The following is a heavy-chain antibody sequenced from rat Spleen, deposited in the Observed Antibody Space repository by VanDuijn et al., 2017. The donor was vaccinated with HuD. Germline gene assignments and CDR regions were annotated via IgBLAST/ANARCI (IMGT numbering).Heavy chain of an antibody. Sequence: EVQLVESGGGLVQPGRSLKLSCAASGFTFSDYAMAWVRQAPKKGLEWVATIIYDGSSTYYRDSVKGRFTISRDNAKSTLCLQMDSLRSEDTATYYCARHGAPYYYDGTYYYGDWFAYWGQGTLVTVSS. CDR1: GFTFSDYA. V-gene: IGHV5-17*01. CDR3: ARHGAPYYYDGTYYYGDWFAY. CDR2: IIYDGSST. D-gene: IGHD1-12*02. J-gene: IGHJ3*01.